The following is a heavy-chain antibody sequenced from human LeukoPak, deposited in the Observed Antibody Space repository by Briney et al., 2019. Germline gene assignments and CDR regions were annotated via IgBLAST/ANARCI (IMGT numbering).Heavy chain of an antibody. CDR1: GGSLSGFY. D-gene: IGHD1-26*01. CDR2: VYYSGST. Sequence: PSETLSLTCTVSGGSLSGFYWSWIRQPPGAGLEWIGYVYYSGSTTYNPSLKSRVTISVDTSKNQFSLRLGSVTAADTAVYYCARDPYRFAFDIWGQGTVVLVSS. CDR3: ARDPYRFAFDI. J-gene: IGHJ3*02. V-gene: IGHV4-59*01.